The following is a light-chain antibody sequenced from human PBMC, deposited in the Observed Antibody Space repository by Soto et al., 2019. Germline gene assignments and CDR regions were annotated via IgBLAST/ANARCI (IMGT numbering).Light chain of an antibody. J-gene: IGKJ5*01. CDR1: QNIRSS. CDR2: GAS. Sequence: EVVMTQSPASLSASPEERVTLSCRASQNIRSSLAWYQQRPGQAPRLLIYGASTRATGIPARFSGSGSGTEFTLTISSLQSEDFAVYYCQQHETLITFGQGTRLEIK. V-gene: IGKV3-15*01. CDR3: QQHETLIT.